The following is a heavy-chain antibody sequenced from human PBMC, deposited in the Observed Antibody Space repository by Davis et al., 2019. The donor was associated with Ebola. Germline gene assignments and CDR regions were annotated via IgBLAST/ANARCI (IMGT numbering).Heavy chain of an antibody. Sequence: SETLSLTCTVSGGSISSYYWSWIRQPPGKGLEWIGYIYYSGSTNYNPSLKSRVTISVDTSKNQFSLKLSSVTAEDTAVYYCAKDLGVGYQLLYYYYYGMDVWGQGTTVTVSS. CDR3: AKDLGVGYQLLYYYYYGMDV. V-gene: IGHV4-59*01. CDR1: GGSISSYY. D-gene: IGHD2-2*01. J-gene: IGHJ6*02. CDR2: IYYSGST.